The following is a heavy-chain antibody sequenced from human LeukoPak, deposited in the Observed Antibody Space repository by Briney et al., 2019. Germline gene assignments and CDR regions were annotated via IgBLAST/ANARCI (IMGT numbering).Heavy chain of an antibody. Sequence: PSETLSLTCTVSGGSISSYYWSWIRQPPGKGLEWIGYIYYSGSTNYNPSLKSRVTISVDTSKNQFSLKLSSVTSADTAVYYCARAQQLGISDYWGQGTLDTVSS. D-gene: IGHD7-27*01. CDR1: GGSISSYY. V-gene: IGHV4-59*01. CDR3: ARAQQLGISDY. CDR2: IYYSGST. J-gene: IGHJ4*02.